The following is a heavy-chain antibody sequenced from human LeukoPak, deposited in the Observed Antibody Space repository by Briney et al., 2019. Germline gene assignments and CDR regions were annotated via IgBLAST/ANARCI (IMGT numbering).Heavy chain of an antibody. V-gene: IGHV4-59*01. CDR2: IYYSGST. J-gene: IGHJ6*02. CDR1: GGSISSYY. CDR3: ARLIVVVPAATTYYYYGMDV. D-gene: IGHD2-2*01. Sequence: SETLSLTSTVSGGSISSYYWSWIRQPPGKGLEWIGYIYYSGSTNYNPSLKSRVTISVDTSKNQFSLKLSSVTAADTAVYYCARLIVVVPAATTYYYYGMDVWGQGTTVTVSS.